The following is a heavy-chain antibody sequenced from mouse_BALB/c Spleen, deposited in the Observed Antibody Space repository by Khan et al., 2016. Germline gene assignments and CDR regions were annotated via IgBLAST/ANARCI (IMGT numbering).Heavy chain of an antibody. D-gene: IGHD3-3*01. V-gene: IGHV5-6-5*01. CDR3: TTKGYYFDY. Sequence: EVELVESGGGLVKPGGSLKLSCAASGFTFSSYAMSWVRQTPEKRLEWVASISSGGSSFYPDILKDRFTISRDNARNILSLQMSSLRSEDTAMYYCTTKGYYFDYWGQGTTLTVSS. CDR2: ISSGGSS. CDR1: GFTFSSYA. J-gene: IGHJ2*01.